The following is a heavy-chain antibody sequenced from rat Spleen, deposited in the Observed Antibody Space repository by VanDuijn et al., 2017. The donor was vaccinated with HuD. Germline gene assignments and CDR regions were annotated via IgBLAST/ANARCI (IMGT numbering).Heavy chain of an antibody. CDR2: ISFDGSTT. D-gene: IGHD1-10*01. V-gene: IGHV5-31*01. J-gene: IGHJ3*01. CDR1: GFTFSNYW. Sequence: EVQLVESGGGLVQPGDSLKLSCVASGFTFSNYWMTWIRQVPGKGLEWVAYISFDGSTTYYRDSVRGRFTISRDDTKSTLYLQMNSLRSEDTATYYSTTENYWFAYWGQGTLVTVSS. CDR3: TTENYWFAY.